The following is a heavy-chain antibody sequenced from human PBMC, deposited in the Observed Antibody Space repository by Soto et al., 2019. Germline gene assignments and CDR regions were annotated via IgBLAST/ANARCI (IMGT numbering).Heavy chain of an antibody. J-gene: IGHJ2*01. CDR2: IWYDGSNK. D-gene: IGHD6-13*01. Sequence: KGLEWVAVIWYDGSNKYDADSVKGRFTISRDNSKNTLYLQMNSLRAEDTAVYYCARDRSVIFILAEHGIQYCSTVTAFRLNRSSDL. V-gene: IGHV3-33*01. CDR3: ARDRSVIFILAEHGIQYCSTVTAFRLNRSSDL.